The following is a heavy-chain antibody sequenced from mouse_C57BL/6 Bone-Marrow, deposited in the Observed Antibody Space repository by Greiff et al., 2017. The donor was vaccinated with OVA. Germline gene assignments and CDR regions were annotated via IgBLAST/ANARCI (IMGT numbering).Heavy chain of an antibody. V-gene: IGHV5-6*01. CDR3: ARKGLRRSWFAY. CDR1: GFTFSSYG. J-gene: IGHJ3*01. CDR2: ISSGGSYT. D-gene: IGHD2-4*01. Sequence: EVHLVESGGDLVKPGGSLKLSCAASGFTFSSYGMSWVRQTPDKRLAWVATISSGGSYTYYPDSVKGRFTISRDNAKNTLYLQMSSLKSEDTAMYYCARKGLRRSWFAYWGQGTLVTVSA.